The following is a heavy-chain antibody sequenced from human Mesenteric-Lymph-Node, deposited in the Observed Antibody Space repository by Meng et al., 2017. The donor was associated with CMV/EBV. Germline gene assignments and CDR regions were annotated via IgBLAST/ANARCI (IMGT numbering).Heavy chain of an antibody. V-gene: IGHV1-69*05. CDR3: ARERYCSSTSCYSRDAFDI. CDR1: GGTFSSYA. CDR2: IIPIFGTA. D-gene: IGHD2-2*01. J-gene: IGHJ3*02. Sequence: SVKVSCKASGGTFSSYAISWVRQAPGQGLEWMGGIIPIFGTAKSAQKFKGRVTITTDESTSTAYMELSSLRSEDTAVYYCARERYCSSTSCYSRDAFDIWGQGTMVTVSS.